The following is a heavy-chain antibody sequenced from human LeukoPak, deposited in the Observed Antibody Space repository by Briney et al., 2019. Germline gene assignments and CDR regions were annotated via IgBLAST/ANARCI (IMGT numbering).Heavy chain of an antibody. CDR3: ASDIVVVPAGIGGNWFDP. V-gene: IGHV1-69*05. D-gene: IGHD2-2*01. J-gene: IGHJ5*02. Sequence: SVKVSCKASGGTFSSYAISWVRQAPGQGLEWMGRIIAIFGTANYAQKFQGRVTITTDESTSTAYMELSSLRSEDTAVYYCASDIVVVPAGIGGNWFDPWGQGTLVTVS. CDR2: IIAIFGTA. CDR1: GGTFSSYA.